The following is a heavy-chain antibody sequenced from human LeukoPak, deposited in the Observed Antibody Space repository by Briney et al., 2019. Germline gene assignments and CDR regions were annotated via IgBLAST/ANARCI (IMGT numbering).Heavy chain of an antibody. J-gene: IGHJ4*02. CDR3: AREIGPRQLHLWGAAFDL. CDR1: GYTFTSYY. CDR2: INPSGGST. Sequence: VASVKVSCKASGYTFTSYYMHWVRQAPGQGLEWMGIINPSGGSTSYAQKFQGRVTMTRDTSTSTVYMELSSLRSDDTAVYYCAREIGPRQLHLWGAAFDLWGQGTLVTVSS. D-gene: IGHD5-18*01. V-gene: IGHV1-46*01.